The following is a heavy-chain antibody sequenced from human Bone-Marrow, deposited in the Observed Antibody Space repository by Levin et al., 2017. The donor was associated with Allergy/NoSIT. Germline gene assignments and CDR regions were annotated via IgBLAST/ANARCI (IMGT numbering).Heavy chain of an antibody. D-gene: IGHD2-15*01. CDR3: ARRTIVVVETGRTSTWFDP. Sequence: PGGSLRLSCAASGFTFSSYAMSWVRQAPGKGLEWVSAISASGGSTYYADSVKGRFTISRDNSKNTLYLQMNSLRAEDTAAYYCARRTIVVVETGRTSTWFDPWGQGTLVTVSS. CDR1: GFTFSSYA. V-gene: IGHV3-23*01. J-gene: IGHJ5*02. CDR2: ISASGGST.